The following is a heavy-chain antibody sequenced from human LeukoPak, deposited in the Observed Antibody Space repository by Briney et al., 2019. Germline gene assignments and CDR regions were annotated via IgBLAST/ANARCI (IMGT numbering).Heavy chain of an antibody. CDR3: ASIYYGSGSNYFDY. D-gene: IGHD3-10*01. CDR1: GGSISNYF. Sequence: SETLSLTCTVSGGSISNYFWNWIRQPPGKGLEWIGYIYYSGSANYNPSLKSRVTISVDTSKNQFSLKLSFVTAADTAVYYCASIYYGSGSNYFDYWGQGTLVTVSS. V-gene: IGHV4-59*08. CDR2: IYYSGSA. J-gene: IGHJ4*02.